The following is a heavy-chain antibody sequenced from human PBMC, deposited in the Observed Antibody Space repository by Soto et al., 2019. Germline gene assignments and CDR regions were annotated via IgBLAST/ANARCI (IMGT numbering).Heavy chain of an antibody. CDR2: INHSGST. CDR3: ARAGSSGYTNWFDP. J-gene: IGHJ5*02. D-gene: IGHD5-18*01. CDR1: GGSFSGYY. V-gene: IGHV4-34*01. Sequence: LSLTCAVYGGSFSGYYWSWIRQPPGKGLEWIGEINHSGSTNYNPSLKSRVTISVDTSKNQFSLKLSSVTAADTAVYYCARAGSSGYTNWFDPWGQGTLVTVSS.